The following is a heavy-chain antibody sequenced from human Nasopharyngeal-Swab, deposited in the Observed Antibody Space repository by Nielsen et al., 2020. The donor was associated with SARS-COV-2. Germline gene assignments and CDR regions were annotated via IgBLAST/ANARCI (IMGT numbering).Heavy chain of an antibody. CDR1: GYSFTSYC. CDR2: IYPGDSDT. V-gene: IGHV5-51*01. Sequence: KVSCKGSGYSFTSYCIGWVRQMPGKGLEWMGIIYPGDSDTRYSPSFQGQVTISADKSISTAYLQCSSLKASDTAMYYCARLWKEGYYYYYMDVWGKGATVTVSS. J-gene: IGHJ6*03. D-gene: IGHD6-13*01. CDR3: ARLWKEGYYYYYMDV.